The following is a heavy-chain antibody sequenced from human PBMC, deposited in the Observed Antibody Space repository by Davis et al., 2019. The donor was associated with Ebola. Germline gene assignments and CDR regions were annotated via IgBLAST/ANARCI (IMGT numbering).Heavy chain of an antibody. CDR2: ISSSGSTI. CDR3: ARAYCGGDCSFDY. J-gene: IGHJ4*02. Sequence: GGSLRLSCAASGFTVSSNYMSWVRQAPGKGLEWVSYISSSGSTIYYADSVKGRFTISRDNAKNSLYLQMNSLRAEDTVVYYCARAYCGGDCSFDYWGQGTLVTVSS. V-gene: IGHV3-11*04. D-gene: IGHD2-21*02. CDR1: GFTVSSNY.